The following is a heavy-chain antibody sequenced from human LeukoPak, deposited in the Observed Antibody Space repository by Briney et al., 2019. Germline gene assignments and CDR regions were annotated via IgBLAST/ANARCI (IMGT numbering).Heavy chain of an antibody. CDR1: GYTFTSYD. D-gene: IGHD6-19*01. CDR2: MNPNSGNT. Sequence: ASVKVSCKASGYTFTSYDINWVRQAAGQGLEWMGWMNPNSGNTGYAQRFQGRVTMTRNTSISTAYMELSSLRSEDTAVYYCARVAAGDSSGRFGFYYYYGMGVWGQGTTVTVSS. J-gene: IGHJ6*02. CDR3: ARVAAGDSSGRFGFYYYYGMGV. V-gene: IGHV1-8*01.